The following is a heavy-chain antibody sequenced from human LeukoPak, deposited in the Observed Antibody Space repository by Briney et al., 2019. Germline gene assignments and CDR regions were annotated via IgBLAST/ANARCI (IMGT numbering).Heavy chain of an antibody. V-gene: IGHV3-48*03. CDR2: ISSGGGAT. J-gene: IGHJ5*02. Sequence: GGSLRLSCAASGYTSSSYDMAWVRQAPGKGLEWLSSISSGGGATYYAGSVKGRFTISRDNAQKSLYLQLNSLRAEDTAVYYCARRWGGWFDPWGQGTLVTVSS. CDR3: ARRWGGWFDP. D-gene: IGHD3-10*01. CDR1: GYTSSSYD.